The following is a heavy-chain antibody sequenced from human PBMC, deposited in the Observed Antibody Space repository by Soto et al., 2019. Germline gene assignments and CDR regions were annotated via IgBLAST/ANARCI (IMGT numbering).Heavy chain of an antibody. V-gene: IGHV1-2*02. D-gene: IGHD3-10*01. CDR3: ATDDYGIFPY. Sequence: HVQLVQSGTEVKKPGASVRVSCMVSGYPFTTYYIHWVRQAPGQGLEWMGWIDPRSGGTLYEQKFQGRVTMTRDTSISTVYMDLSGLTSDDTALYYCATDDYGIFPYWGQGSLVTVSS. CDR1: GYPFTTYY. J-gene: IGHJ4*02. CDR2: IDPRSGGT.